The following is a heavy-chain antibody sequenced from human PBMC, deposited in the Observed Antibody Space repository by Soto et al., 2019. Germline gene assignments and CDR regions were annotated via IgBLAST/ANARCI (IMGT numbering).Heavy chain of an antibody. CDR2: VSSDSTYI. V-gene: IGHV3-21*01. Sequence: GGFLRLSCAASGFTFSTYSMNWVRQAPGKGLEWLSSVSSDSTYIYYADSVRGRFTISRDDATNSLYLQMHSLRAEDTALYYCARGEVNYYDSSGYTPFDYWGQGTLVTVSS. D-gene: IGHD3-22*01. CDR3: ARGEVNYYDSSGYTPFDY. CDR1: GFTFSTYS. J-gene: IGHJ4*02.